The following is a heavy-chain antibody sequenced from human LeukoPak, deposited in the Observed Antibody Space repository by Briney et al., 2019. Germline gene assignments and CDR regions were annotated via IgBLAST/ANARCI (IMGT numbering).Heavy chain of an antibody. V-gene: IGHV4-39*01. J-gene: IGHJ3*02. CDR1: GGSISRSSYY. Sequence: PSETLFLTCTVSGGSISRSSYYWGWIRQPPGKGLQWIGSIYYSDSGKMFYNPSLKSRVTISADTSKNQFSLKVGSVTAADTSVYYCARHPPALGAFDIWGQGTMVSVSS. CDR2: IYYSDSGKM. CDR3: ARHPPALGAFDI.